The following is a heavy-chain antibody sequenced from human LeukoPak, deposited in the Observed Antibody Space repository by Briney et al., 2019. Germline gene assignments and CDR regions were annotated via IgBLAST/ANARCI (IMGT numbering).Heavy chain of an antibody. CDR3: AREYCSGGICYAYFDY. V-gene: IGHV1-2*06. CDR1: GYTFTGYY. J-gene: IGHJ4*02. CDR2: INPNSGDT. Sequence: ASVKVSCKASGYTFTGYYMHWVRQAPGQGLEWMGRINPNSGDTSYAQKFQGRVTTTRDTSISTAYMELSWLRSDDTAVYYCAREYCSGGICYAYFDYWGQGTLVTVSS. D-gene: IGHD2-15*01.